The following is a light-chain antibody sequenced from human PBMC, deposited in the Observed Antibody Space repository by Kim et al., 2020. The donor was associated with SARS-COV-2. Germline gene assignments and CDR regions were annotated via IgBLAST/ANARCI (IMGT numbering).Light chain of an antibody. CDR1: QSVSTAY. CDR3: QQCQTTPLT. CDR2: ATS. Sequence: SPGERATLSCRASQSVSTAYLVWYQQKVGQAPRLLLYATSSRANGVPGRFSGSGSETEFSLTISGLEPEDFAVYYCQQCQTTPLTFGGGTKVDIK. J-gene: IGKJ4*01. V-gene: IGKV3-20*01.